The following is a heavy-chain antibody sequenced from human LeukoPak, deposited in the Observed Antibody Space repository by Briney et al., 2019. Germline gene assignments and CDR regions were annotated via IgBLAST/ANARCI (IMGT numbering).Heavy chain of an antibody. CDR3: AKDRLTMAGACDY. CDR2: IYYSGST. Sequence: SETLSLTCTVSGGSISSGGYYWSWIRQHPGKGLEWIGYIYYSGSTYYNPSLKSRVTISVDTSKNQFSLKLSSVTAADTAVYYCAKDRLTMAGACDYWGQGNLVTVSS. V-gene: IGHV4-31*03. D-gene: IGHD6-19*01. CDR1: GGSISSGGYY. J-gene: IGHJ4*02.